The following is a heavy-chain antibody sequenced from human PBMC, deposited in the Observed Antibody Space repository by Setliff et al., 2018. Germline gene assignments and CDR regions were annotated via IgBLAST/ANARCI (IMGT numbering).Heavy chain of an antibody. CDR2: INPNSGGT. CDR1: GYTFTGYY. Sequence: ASVKVSCKASGYTFTGYYIHWVRQAPGQGLEWMGWINPNSGGTHCAQKFQGGVTMTRDTSISTVYMELSRLRSDDTAVYYCARGTDYHGSGSYWAKDVWGKGTTVTVSS. J-gene: IGHJ6*04. D-gene: IGHD3-10*01. CDR3: ARGTDYHGSGSYWAKDV. V-gene: IGHV1-2*02.